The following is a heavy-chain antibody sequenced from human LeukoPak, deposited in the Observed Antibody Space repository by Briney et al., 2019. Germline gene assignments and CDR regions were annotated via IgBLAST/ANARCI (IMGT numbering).Heavy chain of an antibody. CDR2: INHSGST. D-gene: IGHD6-19*01. CDR1: GGSISSDNYY. CDR3: ARGGRYSSLDY. V-gene: IGHV4-39*07. J-gene: IGHJ4*02. Sequence: SETLSLTCTVSGGSISSDNYYWSWIRQHPGKGLEWIGEINHSGSTNYNPSLKSRVTISVDTSKNQFSLKLSSVTAADTAVYYCARGGRYSSLDYWGQGTLVTVSS.